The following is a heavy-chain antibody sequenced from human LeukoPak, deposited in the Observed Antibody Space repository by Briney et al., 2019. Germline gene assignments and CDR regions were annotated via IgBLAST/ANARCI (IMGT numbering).Heavy chain of an antibody. Sequence: PSETLSLTCTVSGGSLSSSSYYWGWIRQPPGKGLEWIGSIYYSGSTYYNPSLKSRVTISVDTSKNQFSLKLSSVTAADTAVYYCAITDILTGYYREVSSFDYWGQGTLVTVSS. V-gene: IGHV4-39*01. CDR1: GGSLSSSSYY. J-gene: IGHJ4*02. CDR2: IYYSGST. CDR3: AITDILTGYYREVSSFDY. D-gene: IGHD3-9*01.